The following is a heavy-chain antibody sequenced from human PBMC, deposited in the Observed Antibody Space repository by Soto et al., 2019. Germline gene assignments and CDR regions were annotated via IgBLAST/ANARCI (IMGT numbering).Heavy chain of an antibody. Sequence: ASVKVSCKASGYTFTSYGISWVRQAPGQGLEWMGWISAYNGNTNYAQKLQGRVTMTTDTSTSTAYMELRSLRSDDTAVYYCARDLDVVVVAALAFDIWGQGTMVIVSS. V-gene: IGHV1-18*01. CDR1: GYTFTSYG. CDR3: ARDLDVVVVAALAFDI. D-gene: IGHD2-15*01. CDR2: ISAYNGNT. J-gene: IGHJ3*02.